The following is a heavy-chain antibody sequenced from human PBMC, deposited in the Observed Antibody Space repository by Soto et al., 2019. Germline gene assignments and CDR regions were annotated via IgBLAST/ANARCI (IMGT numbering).Heavy chain of an antibody. Sequence: QLQLQESGPGLVKPSETLSLTCTVSGGSISSSSYYWGWIRQPPGKGLEWIGSIYYSGSTYYNPSLKSRVTISVDTSKNQFSLKLSSVTAADTAVYYCARSRGAVAGSYFDYWGQGTLVTVSS. CDR1: GGSISSSSYY. V-gene: IGHV4-39*01. D-gene: IGHD6-19*01. CDR3: ARSRGAVAGSYFDY. J-gene: IGHJ4*02. CDR2: IYYSGST.